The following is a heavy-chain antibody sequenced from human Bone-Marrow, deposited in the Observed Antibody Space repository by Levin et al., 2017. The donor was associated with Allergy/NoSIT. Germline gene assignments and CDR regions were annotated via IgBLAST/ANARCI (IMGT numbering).Heavy chain of an antibody. J-gene: IGHJ4*02. CDR1: GFTFSDNA. CDR3: ARRAIGVVQDYFDY. V-gene: IGHV3-11*03. Sequence: SCAASGFTFSDNAMSWIRQAPGKGLEWVSDISRRSTDTNYADSVRGRFTIFRDNAENSLFLQMDSLRAEDTAVYYCARRAIGVVQDYFDYWGQGTLVTVSS. CDR2: ISRRSTDT. D-gene: IGHD2-21*01.